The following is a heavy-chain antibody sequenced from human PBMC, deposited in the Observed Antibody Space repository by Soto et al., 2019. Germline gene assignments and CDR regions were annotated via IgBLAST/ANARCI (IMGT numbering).Heavy chain of an antibody. D-gene: IGHD6-13*01. CDR3: ARDYAAAGTYRFFDY. CDR1: GGSVSSGSYY. Sequence: PSETLSLTCTVSGGSVSSGSYYWSWIRQPPGKGLEWIGYIYYSGSTNYNPSLKSRVTISVDTSKNQFSLKLSSVTAADTAVYYCARDYAAAGTYRFFDYWGQGTLVTVSS. CDR2: IYYSGST. J-gene: IGHJ4*02. V-gene: IGHV4-61*01.